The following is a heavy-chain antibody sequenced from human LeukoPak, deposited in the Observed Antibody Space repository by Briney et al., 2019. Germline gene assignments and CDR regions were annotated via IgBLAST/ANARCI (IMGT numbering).Heavy chain of an antibody. Sequence: PSETLSLTCTVSGGSISSYYWSWIRQPPGKGLEWIGYIYYSGSTNYNPSLKSRVTISVDTSKNQFSLKLSSVTAADTAVYYCARRKVEVHSSGWYVHFDYWGQGTLVTVSS. CDR3: ARRKVEVHSSGWYVHFDY. D-gene: IGHD6-19*01. CDR2: IYYSGST. CDR1: GGSISSYY. J-gene: IGHJ4*02. V-gene: IGHV4-59*08.